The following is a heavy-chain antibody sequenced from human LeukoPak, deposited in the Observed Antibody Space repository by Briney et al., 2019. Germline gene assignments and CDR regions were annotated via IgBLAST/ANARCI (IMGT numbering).Heavy chain of an antibody. V-gene: IGHV4-59*08. D-gene: IGHD2-2*01. Sequence: PSETLSLTCTVSGGSISSYYWSWIRQPPGKGLEWIGYIYYSGSTNYNPSLKSRVTISVDTSKNQFSLKLSSVTAADTAVYYCARHGGDIVVVPAARAAFDIWGQGTMVTVSS. CDR2: IYYSGST. J-gene: IGHJ3*02. CDR3: ARHGGDIVVVPAARAAFDI. CDR1: GGSISSYY.